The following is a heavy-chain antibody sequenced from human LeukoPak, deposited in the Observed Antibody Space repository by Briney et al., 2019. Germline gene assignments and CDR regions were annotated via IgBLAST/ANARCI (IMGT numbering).Heavy chain of an antibody. J-gene: IGHJ4*01. D-gene: IGHD1-26*01. CDR2: MNPNSGNT. V-gene: IGHV1-8*01. CDR1: GYTFTSYD. Sequence: ASVKVSCKPSGYTFTSYDSNWVRQATGQGLEWMGWMNPNSGNTGYAQKFQGRVTMTRSTSINTAYMELNSLTSEDTAVYYCARSSVGARRRIDYWGQGSLVTVSS. CDR3: ARSSVGARRRIDY.